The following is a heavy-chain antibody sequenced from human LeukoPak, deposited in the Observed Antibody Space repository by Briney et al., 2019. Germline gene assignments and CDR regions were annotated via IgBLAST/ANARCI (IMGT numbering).Heavy chain of an antibody. CDR2: ISGSGGST. CDR1: GFTFSSYA. J-gene: IGHJ6*02. Sequence: PGGSLRLSCAASGFTFSSYAMSWVRQAPGKGLEWVSAISGSGGSTYYADSVKGRFTISRDNSKNTLYLQMNSLRAADTAVYYCARGRIAVALYYGMDVWGHGTTVTVFS. D-gene: IGHD6-19*01. CDR3: ARGRIAVALYYGMDV. V-gene: IGHV3-23*01.